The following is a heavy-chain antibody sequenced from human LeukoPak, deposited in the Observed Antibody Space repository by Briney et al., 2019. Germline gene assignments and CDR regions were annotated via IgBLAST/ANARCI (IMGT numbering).Heavy chain of an antibody. Sequence: SATLSLTCTVSGGPISSYYWSWIRQPPGKGLEWIGYIYYSGSTNYNPSLKSRVTISVDTSKNQFSLKLSSVTAADTAVYYCARLRFTDYYYYGMDVWGQGTTVTVSS. J-gene: IGHJ6*02. CDR2: IYYSGST. V-gene: IGHV4-59*08. CDR3: ARLRFTDYYYYGMDV. CDR1: GGPISSYY. D-gene: IGHD3-10*01.